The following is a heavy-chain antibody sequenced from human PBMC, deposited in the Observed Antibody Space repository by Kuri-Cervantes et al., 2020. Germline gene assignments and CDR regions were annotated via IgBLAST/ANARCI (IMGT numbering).Heavy chain of an antibody. J-gene: IGHJ6*02. CDR1: GFSLSTSGVG. CDR3: ARIRKYQLLYGMDV. V-gene: IGHV2-5*01. Sequence: SGPTLVKPTQTLTLTCTFSGFSLSTSGVGVGWIRQPPGKALEWLALIYWNDDDHYSTSLKTRLTISKDTSKNQVVLTMTNMDPVDTATYYCARIRKYQLLYGMDVWGQGTTVTVSS. CDR2: IYWNDDD. D-gene: IGHD2-2*01.